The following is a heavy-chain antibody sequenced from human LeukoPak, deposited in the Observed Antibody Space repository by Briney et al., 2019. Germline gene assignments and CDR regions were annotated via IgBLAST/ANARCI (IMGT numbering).Heavy chain of an antibody. D-gene: IGHD6-19*01. J-gene: IGHJ4*02. CDR1: VVTPYIFC. CDR2: ISFSGSPE. Sequence: LSRGVSVVTPYIFCKQVGPHGPRGGGGGGSVISFSGSPEYYADSVKGRCTISRDNPKNTLYLQMNSLRPEDTAVYYCARVVSSGWFSLDYWGQGTLVTVSS. CDR3: ARVVSSGWFSLDY. V-gene: IGHV3-30*03.